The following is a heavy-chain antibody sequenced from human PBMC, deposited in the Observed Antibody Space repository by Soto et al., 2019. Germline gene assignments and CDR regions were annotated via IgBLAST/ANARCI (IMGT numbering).Heavy chain of an antibody. Sequence: ASVKVSCKASGYIFTDYDINWVRQAPGQGLECMGWINPNSGGTNYAQRFQGRDTMTTDTSISTAYMELSSLRSDDTAVYYCARPYCGTNSCHNWFDPWGQGTLVTVSS. CDR1: GYIFTDYD. CDR2: INPNSGGT. J-gene: IGHJ5*02. V-gene: IGHV1-2*02. D-gene: IGHD2-21*01. CDR3: ARPYCGTNSCHNWFDP.